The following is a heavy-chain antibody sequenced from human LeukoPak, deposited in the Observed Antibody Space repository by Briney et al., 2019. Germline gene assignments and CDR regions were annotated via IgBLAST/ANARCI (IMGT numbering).Heavy chain of an antibody. V-gene: IGHV3-30*02. CDR3: AKAGRVFGGYYDAFDI. D-gene: IGHD1-26*01. CDR1: GFTLEHYG. J-gene: IGHJ3*02. CDR2: IRYDGSET. Sequence: GGSLRLSCITSGFTLEHYGLNWVRQAPGKGLEWVAFIRYDGSETYYAESVKGRFTISRDNSKNTLYLQMNSLRAEDTAVYYCAKAGRVFGGYYDAFDIWGQGTMVTVSS.